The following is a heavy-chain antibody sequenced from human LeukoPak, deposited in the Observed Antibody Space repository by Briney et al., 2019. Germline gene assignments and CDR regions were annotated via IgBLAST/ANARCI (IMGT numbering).Heavy chain of an antibody. J-gene: IGHJ4*02. CDR2: ISGSGTTI. D-gene: IGHD6-19*01. CDR1: GFTFSSYE. V-gene: IGHV3-48*03. CDR3: ARSVQWLPY. Sequence: PSGGSLRLSCVASGFTFSSYEMNWLRQSPGKGLEWVSFISGSGTTIYYAGPVKRRLTLSRDHAKNSLYLQMNSLRAEDTAVYYCARSVQWLPYWGQGTLVTVPS.